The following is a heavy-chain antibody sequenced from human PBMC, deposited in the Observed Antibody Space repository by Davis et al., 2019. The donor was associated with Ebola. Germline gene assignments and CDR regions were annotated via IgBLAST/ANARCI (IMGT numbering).Heavy chain of an antibody. J-gene: IGHJ4*02. CDR1: GGSTNNYF. V-gene: IGHV4-59*12. CDR2: IYHGGNT. CDR3: ARDYYDSNGYLYYFDS. Sequence: SETLSLTCTVSGGSTNNYFWSWIRQPPGKGLGWIGEIYHGGNTNYNPSLKSRAIISVDKSKNQFSLKLSSVTAADTAVYYCARDYYDSNGYLYYFDSWGQGTLVTVSS. D-gene: IGHD3-22*01.